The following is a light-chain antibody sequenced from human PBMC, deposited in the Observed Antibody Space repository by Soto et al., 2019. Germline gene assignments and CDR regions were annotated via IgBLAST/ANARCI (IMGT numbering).Light chain of an antibody. CDR3: GSFAGPVWV. Sequence: QSALTQPASVSGSPGQSITISCTGTSTDIGYHTYVSWYQQHTGKAPELLIFEVSSRPSGISDRFSGSKAGNTASLTVFGLQAEDEANYYCGSFAGPVWVFGGGTKLTVL. J-gene: IGLJ3*02. CDR1: STDIGYHTY. CDR2: EVS. V-gene: IGLV2-14*01.